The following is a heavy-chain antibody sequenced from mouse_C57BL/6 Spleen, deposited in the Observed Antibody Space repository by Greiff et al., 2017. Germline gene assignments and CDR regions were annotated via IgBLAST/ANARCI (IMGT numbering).Heavy chain of an antibody. CDR1: GYTFTDYN. CDR2: ITPNNGGT. CDR3: ALITTVVYWYFDV. J-gene: IGHJ1*03. V-gene: IGHV1-18*01. D-gene: IGHD1-1*01. Sequence: VQLKQSGPELVKPGASVKIPCKASGYTFTDYNMDWVKQSHGKSLEWIGDITPNNGGTIYNQKFKGKATLTVDKSSSTAYMELRSLTSEDTAVYYCALITTVVYWYFDVWGTGTTVTVSS.